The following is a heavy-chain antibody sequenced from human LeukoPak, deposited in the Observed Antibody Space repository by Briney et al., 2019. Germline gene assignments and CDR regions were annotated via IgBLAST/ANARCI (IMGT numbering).Heavy chain of an antibody. D-gene: IGHD3-9*01. Sequence: GGSLRLSCTASGFTFSSYGMSWFRQAPGKGLEWVGFIRSKAYGGTTEYAASVKGRFTISRDDSKSIAYLQMNSLKTEDTAVYYCTRDGGLRYFDWVSEDDAFDIWGQGTMVTVSS. CDR2: IRSKAYGGTT. V-gene: IGHV3-49*03. CDR1: GFTFSSYG. CDR3: TRDGGLRYFDWVSEDDAFDI. J-gene: IGHJ3*02.